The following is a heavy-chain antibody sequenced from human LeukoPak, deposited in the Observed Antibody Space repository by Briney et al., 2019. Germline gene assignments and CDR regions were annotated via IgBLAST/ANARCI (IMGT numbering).Heavy chain of an antibody. J-gene: IGHJ6*02. V-gene: IGHV5-51*01. CDR3: ARHGAYSSSYFYYYYYGMDV. CDR2: IYPGDSDT. CDR1: GYSFTSYW. D-gene: IGHD6-6*01. Sequence: GESLKISCKGSGYSFTSYWIGWVRQMPGKGLEWMGIIYPGDSDTRYSPSFQGQVTISADKSISTACLQWSSLKASDTAMYYCARHGAYSSSYFYYYYYGMDVWGQGTTVTVSS.